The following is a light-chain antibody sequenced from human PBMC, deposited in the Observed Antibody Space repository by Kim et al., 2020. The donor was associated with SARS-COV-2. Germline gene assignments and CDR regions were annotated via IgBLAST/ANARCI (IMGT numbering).Light chain of an antibody. CDR1: RSNIGAGYD. J-gene: IGLJ3*02. CDR3: QSYDSSMSGSV. Sequence: QTVTRSCTVSRSNIGAGYDVHWYQQLPGPAPKLLLDGNSNRPSGVPDRFSGSKSGTSASLAITGLQAEDEADYYCQSYDSSMSGSVFGGGTQLTVL. V-gene: IGLV1-40*01. CDR2: GNS.